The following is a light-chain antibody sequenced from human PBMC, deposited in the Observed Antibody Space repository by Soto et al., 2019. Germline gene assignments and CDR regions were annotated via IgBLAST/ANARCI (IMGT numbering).Light chain of an antibody. CDR3: QQYNSSWT. V-gene: IGKV1-5*03. CDR1: QSISSW. CDR2: TAS. Sequence: DIQMTQSPSTLSASVGDRVTITCRASQSISSWLAWYQQKPGKAPKLLIYTASSLESGVPSRFSGSGSGTEFTPTISSLQPDDFATYYCQQYNSSWTVGKGTKVDIK. J-gene: IGKJ1*01.